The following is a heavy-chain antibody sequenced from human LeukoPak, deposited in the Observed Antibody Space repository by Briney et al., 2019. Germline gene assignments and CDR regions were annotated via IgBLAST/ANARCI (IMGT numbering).Heavy chain of an antibody. CDR2: ISWNSGSI. D-gene: IGHD3-10*01. CDR1: GFTFDDYA. CDR3: AKDIDFDYGSGSYYNFDY. Sequence: GGSLRLSCAASGFTFDDYAMHWVRQAPGKGLEWVSGISWNSGSIGYADSVKGRFTISRDNAKNPLYLQMNSLRAEDTALYYCAKDIDFDYGSGSYYNFDYWGQGTLVTVSS. J-gene: IGHJ4*02. V-gene: IGHV3-9*01.